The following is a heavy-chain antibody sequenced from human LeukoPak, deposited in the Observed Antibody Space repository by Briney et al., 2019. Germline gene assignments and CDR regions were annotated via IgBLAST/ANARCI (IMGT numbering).Heavy chain of an antibody. V-gene: IGHV3-33*05. CDR1: GFSFSVSDYG. CDR3: ARYNAAVAGYDY. D-gene: IGHD6-19*01. J-gene: IGHJ4*02. Sequence: PGGSLRLSCAASGFSFSVSDYGMNWVRQAPGKGLEWVAVVSYDGNYKYYADSVKGRFTISRDNSKNTLYLQMNSLRAEDTAPYYCARYNAAVAGYDYWGQGTLVTVSS. CDR2: VSYDGNYK.